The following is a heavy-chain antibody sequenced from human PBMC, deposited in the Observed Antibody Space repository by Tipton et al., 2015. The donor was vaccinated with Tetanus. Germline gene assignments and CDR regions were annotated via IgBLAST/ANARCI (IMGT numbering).Heavy chain of an antibody. Sequence: TLSLTCTVSGGSISTYYWSWIRQPPGKGLEWIGYIYYSGSTYYNPSLRSRVTMSVDTSKIQFSLKVSSVTAADTAVYYCARLSSSANDAHAFDIWGQGTMVTVSS. CDR2: IYYSGST. D-gene: IGHD3-22*01. J-gene: IGHJ3*02. CDR1: GGSISTYY. CDR3: ARLSSSANDAHAFDI. V-gene: IGHV4-59*04.